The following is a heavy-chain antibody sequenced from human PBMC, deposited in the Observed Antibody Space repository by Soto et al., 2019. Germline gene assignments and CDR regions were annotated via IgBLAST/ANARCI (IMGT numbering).Heavy chain of an antibody. Sequence: QVQLVQSGAEVKKPGSSLKVSCKASGGTFSSYAISWVRQAPGQGLEWMGGIIPIFGTANYAQKFQGRVTITADKSPSTAYMDLSSLRSEDKAVYYCARSIGSGLDRMDVWGQGTTVTVSS. CDR2: IIPIFGTA. CDR1: GGTFSSYA. CDR3: ARSIGSGLDRMDV. D-gene: IGHD3-10*01. V-gene: IGHV1-69*06. J-gene: IGHJ6*02.